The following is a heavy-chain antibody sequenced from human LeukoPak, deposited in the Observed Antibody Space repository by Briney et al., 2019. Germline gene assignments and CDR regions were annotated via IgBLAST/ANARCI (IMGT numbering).Heavy chain of an antibody. Sequence: SETLSLTCAVYGGSFSGYYWSWTRQPPGKGLEWIGEINHSGSTNYNPSLKSRVTISVDTSKNQFSLKLSSVTAADTAVYYCARSPPPSGWYSGTPIVGGQGALVAASS. J-gene: IGHJ4*02. CDR2: INHSGST. CDR1: GGSFSGYY. V-gene: IGHV4-34*01. CDR3: ARSPPPSGWYSGTPIV. D-gene: IGHD6-19*01.